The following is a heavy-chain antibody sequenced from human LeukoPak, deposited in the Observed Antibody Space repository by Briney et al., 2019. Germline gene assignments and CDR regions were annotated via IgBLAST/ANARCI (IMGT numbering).Heavy chain of an antibody. CDR1: GYTCTSYY. J-gene: IGHJ5*02. CDR3: ARDNSVEDTAWWFDP. Sequence: ASVKASCKASGYTCTSYYMHWVRQAPGQGLEWMGIINPSGGSTSYAQKFQGRVTMTRDMSTSTDYMELSSLRSEDTAVYYCARDNSVEDTAWWFDPWGQGTLVTVSS. D-gene: IGHD4-23*01. V-gene: IGHV1-46*01. CDR2: INPSGGST.